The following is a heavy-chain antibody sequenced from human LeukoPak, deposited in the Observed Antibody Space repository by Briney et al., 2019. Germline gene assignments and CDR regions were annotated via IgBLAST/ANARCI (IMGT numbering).Heavy chain of an antibody. D-gene: IGHD6-13*01. CDR1: GGSISSGGYY. CDR3: ARAGYSSSWYSAVDP. Sequence: SQTLSLTCTVSGGSISSGGYYWSWIRQHPGKGLEWIGYIYYSGSTYYNPSLKSRVTISVDTSKNQFSLKLSSVTAADTAVYYCARAGYSSSWYSAVDPWGQGTLVTVSS. V-gene: IGHV4-31*03. CDR2: IYYSGST. J-gene: IGHJ5*02.